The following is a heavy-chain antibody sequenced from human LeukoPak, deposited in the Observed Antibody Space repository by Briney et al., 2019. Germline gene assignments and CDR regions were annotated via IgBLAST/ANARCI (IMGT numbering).Heavy chain of an antibody. Sequence: PGGSLRLSCAASGFTFSAYAITWVRQAPGKGLEWVSAIRGNSERTYYADSVRCPFTISRDNSKDTVYLQISSLRVEDTAVYYCAREHSGTRGWYTVDYWGQGTLVAVSS. CDR1: GFTFSAYA. CDR3: AREHSGTRGWYTVDY. J-gene: IGHJ4*02. V-gene: IGHV3-23*01. CDR2: IRGNSERT. D-gene: IGHD6-19*01.